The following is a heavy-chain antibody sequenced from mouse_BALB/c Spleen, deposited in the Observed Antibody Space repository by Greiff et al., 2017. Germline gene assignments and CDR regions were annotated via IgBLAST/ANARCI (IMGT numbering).Heavy chain of an antibody. CDR3: VRDTPIFDY. CDR2: IWTGGGT. J-gene: IGHJ2*01. V-gene: IGHV2-9-2*01. CDR1: GFSLTSYD. Sequence: VKLVESGPGLVAPSQSLSITCTVSGFSLTSYDISWIRQPPGKGLEWLGVIWTGGGTNYNSAFMSRLSISKDNSKSQVFLKMNSLQTDDTAIYYCVRDTPIFDYWGQGTTLTVSS. D-gene: IGHD6-5*01.